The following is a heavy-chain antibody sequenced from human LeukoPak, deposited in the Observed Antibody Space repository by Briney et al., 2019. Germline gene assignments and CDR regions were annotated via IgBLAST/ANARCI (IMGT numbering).Heavy chain of an antibody. V-gene: IGHV1-69*04. J-gene: IGHJ4*02. Sequence: ASVKVSCKASGGTFNSYAISWVRQAPGQGLEWMGRIIPILGIANYAQKFQGRVTITADKSTSTAYMELSSLRSEDTAVYYCARDQGASPTTYFDYWGQGTLVTVSS. CDR1: GGTFNSYA. CDR3: ARDQGASPTTYFDY. D-gene: IGHD1-1*01. CDR2: IIPILGIA.